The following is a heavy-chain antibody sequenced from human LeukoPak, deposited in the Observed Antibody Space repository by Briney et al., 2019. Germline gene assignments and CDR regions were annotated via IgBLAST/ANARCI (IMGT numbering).Heavy chain of an antibody. CDR1: GFTFTSYD. CDR2: ISYDGSNK. CDR3: AKDTMVRGVISAGYGMDV. V-gene: IGHV3-30*18. J-gene: IGHJ6*02. Sequence: GGSLRLSCAASGFTFTSYDIHWVRQAPGKGLEWVAVISYDGSNKYYADSVKGRFTISRDNSKNTMYLQLNSLRVEDTAVYYCAKDTMVRGVISAGYGMDVWGQGTTVTVSS. D-gene: IGHD3-10*01.